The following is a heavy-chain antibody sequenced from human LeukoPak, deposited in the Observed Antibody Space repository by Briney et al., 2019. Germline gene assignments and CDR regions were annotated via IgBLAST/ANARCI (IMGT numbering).Heavy chain of an antibody. V-gene: IGHV3-21*01. CDR3: AREEYGGAADY. D-gene: IGHD3-16*01. CDR2: ISSSSSYI. J-gene: IGHJ4*02. CDR1: GFTVSIYN. Sequence: PGGSLRLSCAASGFTVSIYNMIWVRQAPGKGLEWVSAISSSSSYIYYADSMKGRFTISRDNAKKSLYLQMNSLRAEDTAVYFCAREEYGGAADYWGQGTLVTVSS.